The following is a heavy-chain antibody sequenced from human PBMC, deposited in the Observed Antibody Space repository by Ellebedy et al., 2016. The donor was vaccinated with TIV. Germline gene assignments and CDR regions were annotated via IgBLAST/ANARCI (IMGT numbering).Heavy chain of an antibody. CDR2: IDTSSSDI. J-gene: IGHJ4*02. V-gene: IGHV3-21*05. CDR1: GFNFNNYA. D-gene: IGHD3-3*01. CDR3: ACPAVGFWSGSNEH. Sequence: GESLKISCVVSGFNFNNYAMSWVRQAPGKGLEWLSYIDTSSSDIYYADSVKGRFTISRDNAKKSLFLQMNSLRVEDTAVYYCACPAVGFWSGSNEHWGPGTLVTVSS.